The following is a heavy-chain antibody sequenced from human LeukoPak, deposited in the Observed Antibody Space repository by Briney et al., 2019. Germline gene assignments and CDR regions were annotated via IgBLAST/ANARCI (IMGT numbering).Heavy chain of an antibody. CDR3: ARCPNGASSSWLEDYYYYYYMDV. J-gene: IGHJ6*03. Sequence: ASVKVSCKASGGTFSSYAISWVRQAPGQGLEWMGGIIPIFGTANYAQKFQGRVTITADKSTSTAYMELSSLRSEDTAVYYCARCPNGASSSWLEDYYYYYYMDVWGKGTTVTVSS. D-gene: IGHD6-13*01. V-gene: IGHV1-69*06. CDR2: IIPIFGTA. CDR1: GGTFSSYA.